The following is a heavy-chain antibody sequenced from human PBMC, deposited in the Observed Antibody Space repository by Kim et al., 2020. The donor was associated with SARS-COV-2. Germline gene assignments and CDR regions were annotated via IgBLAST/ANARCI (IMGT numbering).Heavy chain of an antibody. J-gene: IGHJ4*02. Sequence: DSVKGRFTISRDNSKNTLSLQMNSLRAEVTAVYYCAKDLRYDSSGTTLDYWGQGTLVTVSS. D-gene: IGHD3-22*01. V-gene: IGHV3-23*01. CDR3: AKDLRYDSSGTTLDY.